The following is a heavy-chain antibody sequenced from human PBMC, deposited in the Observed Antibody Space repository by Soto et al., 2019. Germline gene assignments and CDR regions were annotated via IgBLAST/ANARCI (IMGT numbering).Heavy chain of an antibody. V-gene: IGHV4-4*02. CDR1: GGSISSSNW. Sequence: SETLSLTCAVSGGSISSSNWWSWVRQPPGKGLEWIGEIYHSGSTNYNPSLKSRVTISVDKSKNQFSLKLSSVTAADTAVYYYASVRGQYYYGMDVWGQGTTVT. CDR3: ASVRGQYYYGMDV. CDR2: IYHSGST. D-gene: IGHD3-10*02. J-gene: IGHJ6*02.